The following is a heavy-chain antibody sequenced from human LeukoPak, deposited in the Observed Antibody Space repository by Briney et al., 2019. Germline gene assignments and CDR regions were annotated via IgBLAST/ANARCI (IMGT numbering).Heavy chain of an antibody. D-gene: IGHD3-22*01. CDR3: ARGGYYYDSSGYYFQYFDY. J-gene: IGHJ4*02. Sequence: GGSLRLSCAASGFTFSSYWMSWVRQAPGKGLEWVSYISSSGSTIYYADSVKGRFTISRDNAKNSLYLQMNSLRAEDTAVYYCARGGYYYDSSGYYFQYFDYWGQGTLVTVSS. CDR1: GFTFSSYW. CDR2: ISSSGSTI. V-gene: IGHV3-48*04.